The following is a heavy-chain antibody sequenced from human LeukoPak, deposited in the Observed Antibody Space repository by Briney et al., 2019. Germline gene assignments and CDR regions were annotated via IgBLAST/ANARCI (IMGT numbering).Heavy chain of an antibody. J-gene: IGHJ4*02. CDR3: AKDGDQLTVTKLDY. CDR2: ISGSGGTT. CDR1: GFTFSSYV. Sequence: GGSLRLSCAASGFTFSSYVMSWVRQAPGKGPEWVSGISGSGGTTYYTDSVKGRFTISRDNSKNTLSLEMNSLRAEDTAVYYCAKDGDQLTVTKLDYWGQGTLVTVSS. D-gene: IGHD4-17*01. V-gene: IGHV3-23*01.